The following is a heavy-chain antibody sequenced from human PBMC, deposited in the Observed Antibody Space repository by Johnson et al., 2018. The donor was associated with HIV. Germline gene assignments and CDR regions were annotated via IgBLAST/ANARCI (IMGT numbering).Heavy chain of an antibody. D-gene: IGHD1-26*01. Sequence: QVQLVESGGGLVQPGGSLRLSCSASGFTFSSYAMHWVRQAPGKGLEWVAGISYDGSNKYYADSVKGRVTISRDNAKNSRYLQMNSLRAEDTAVYYCAKDWSRAVGATLGPGAFDIWGPGTMVTVSS. V-gene: IGHV3-30*04. J-gene: IGHJ3*02. CDR1: GFTFSSYA. CDR2: ISYDGSNK. CDR3: AKDWSRAVGATLGPGAFDI.